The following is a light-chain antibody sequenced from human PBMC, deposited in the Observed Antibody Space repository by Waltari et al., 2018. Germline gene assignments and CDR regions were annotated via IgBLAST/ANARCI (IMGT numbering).Light chain of an antibody. CDR3: YSSDSTGLRV. CDR2: EDT. CDR1: ELPSKY. Sequence: SYELTQTPSVSVSPGQTARIPCSGHELPSKYAYWFQQKSGQAPRLVIYEDTKRPSGIPERFSGSSSGTVATLTITGAQVDDEADYYCYSSDSTGLRVFGGGTTVVVL. J-gene: IGLJ1*01. V-gene: IGLV3-10*01.